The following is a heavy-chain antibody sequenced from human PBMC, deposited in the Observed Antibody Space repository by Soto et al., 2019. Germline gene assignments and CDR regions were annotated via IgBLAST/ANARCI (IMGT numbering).Heavy chain of an antibody. CDR2: LYHSGST. J-gene: IGHJ6*02. Sequence: QVQLQESGPGLVKPSGTLSLTCSVSGGSISSINWWSWVRQPPGKGLEWIGELYHSGSTNYNPSLKRRVTRSVDKPKNQFSLKLSSVTAADTAVYYCASGHLYGMDVWGQGTTVTVSS. V-gene: IGHV4-4*02. CDR3: ASGHLYGMDV. CDR1: GGSISSINW.